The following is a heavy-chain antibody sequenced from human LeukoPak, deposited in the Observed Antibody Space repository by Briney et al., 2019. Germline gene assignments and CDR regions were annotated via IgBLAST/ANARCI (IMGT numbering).Heavy chain of an antibody. CDR3: ARLGEWFGELEFDP. Sequence: PSETLSLTCTVSGGSISSRSYYWGWIRQPPGKGLEWIGSIYYSGSTYYNPSLKSRVTISVDTSKNQFSLKLSSVTAADTAVYYCARLGEWFGELEFDPWGQGTLVTVSS. CDR1: GGSISSRSYY. J-gene: IGHJ5*02. V-gene: IGHV4-39*01. CDR2: IYYSGST. D-gene: IGHD3-10*01.